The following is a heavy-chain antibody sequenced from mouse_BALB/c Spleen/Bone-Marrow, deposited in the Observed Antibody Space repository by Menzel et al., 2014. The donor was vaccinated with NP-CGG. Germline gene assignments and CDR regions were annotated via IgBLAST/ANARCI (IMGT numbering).Heavy chain of an antibody. CDR2: IHYSVGT. CDR1: LFSITRGYS. V-gene: IGHV3-1*02. CDR3: VRKGTGASCFDY. D-gene: IGHD4-1*01. Sequence: LQQLSSDLEKLSQSLLLTCTVTLFSITRGYSLHWICQSPVNKLEWMGYIHYSVGTNFNPSLKNRISITRDTSKNQFFLQLNSVTTEDAAAYYCVRKGTGASCFDYWGQGTTVTVSS. J-gene: IGHJ2*01.